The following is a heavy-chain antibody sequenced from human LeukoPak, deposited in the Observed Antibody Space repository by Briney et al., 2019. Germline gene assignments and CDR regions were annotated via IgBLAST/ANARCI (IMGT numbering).Heavy chain of an antibody. CDR2: IIPIFGTA. CDR3: ARGVEVVVPAAMTFDY. V-gene: IGHV1-69*13. CDR1: GYTFTSYA. Sequence: SVKVSCKASGYTFTSYAISWVRQAPGQGLEWMGGIIPIFGTANYAQKFQGRVTITADESTSTAYMELSSLRSEDTAVYYCARGVEVVVPAAMTFDYWGQGTLVTVSS. J-gene: IGHJ4*02. D-gene: IGHD2-2*01.